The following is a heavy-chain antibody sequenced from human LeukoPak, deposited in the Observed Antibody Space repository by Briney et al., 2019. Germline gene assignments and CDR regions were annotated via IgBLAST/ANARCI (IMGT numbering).Heavy chain of an antibody. Sequence: PGGSLRLSCAASGFTFSSYAMHWVRQAPGKGLEWVAVISYDGSNKYYADSVKGRFTISRDNSKNTLYLQMNSLRAEDTAVYYCARDWGGGLRGIAAHFDYWGQGTLVTVSS. CDR3: ARDWGGGLRGIAAHFDY. CDR2: ISYDGSNK. J-gene: IGHJ4*02. V-gene: IGHV3-30*01. D-gene: IGHD6-13*01. CDR1: GFTFSSYA.